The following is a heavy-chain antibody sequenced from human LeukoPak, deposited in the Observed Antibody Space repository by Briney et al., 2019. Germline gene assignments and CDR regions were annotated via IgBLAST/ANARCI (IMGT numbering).Heavy chain of an antibody. V-gene: IGHV3-30*02. CDR1: GFTFSSYG. Sequence: GGSLRLSCAASGFTFSSYGIHWVRQAPGKGLEWVAFIRYDGSNKYYADSVKGRFTISRDNSKNTLYLQMNSLRAEDTAVYYCAKGVDTAKQGHFDYWGQRTLVTVSS. CDR3: AKGVDTAKQGHFDY. CDR2: IRYDGSNK. D-gene: IGHD5-18*01. J-gene: IGHJ4*02.